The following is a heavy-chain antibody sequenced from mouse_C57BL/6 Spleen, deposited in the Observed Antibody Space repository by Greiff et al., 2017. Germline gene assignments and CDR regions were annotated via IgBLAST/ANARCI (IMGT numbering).Heavy chain of an antibody. CDR3: AREGDYDVGWFAY. J-gene: IGHJ3*01. Sequence: VKLMESGPGLVAPSQSLSITCTVSGFSLTSYAISWVRQPPGKGLEWLGVICTGGGTNYNSALKSRLSISKDNSKSQVFLKMNSLQTDDTARYYCAREGDYDVGWFAYWGQGTLVTVSS. D-gene: IGHD2-4*01. V-gene: IGHV2-9-1*01. CDR2: ICTGGGT. CDR1: GFSLTSYA.